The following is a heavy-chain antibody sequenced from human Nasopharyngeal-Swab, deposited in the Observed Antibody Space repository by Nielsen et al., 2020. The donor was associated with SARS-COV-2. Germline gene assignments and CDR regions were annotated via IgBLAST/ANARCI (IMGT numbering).Heavy chain of an antibody. Sequence: GGSLRLSCAASGFTFSGSAMHWVRQASGKGLEWVGRIRSKANSYATAYAESVKGRFTIPRDDSKNTAYLQMNSLKTEDTAVYYCTRGVEQSLYYYGMDVWGQGTTVTVSS. V-gene: IGHV3-73*01. D-gene: IGHD3-10*01. CDR1: GFTFSGSA. J-gene: IGHJ6*02. CDR2: IRSKANSYAT. CDR3: TRGVEQSLYYYGMDV.